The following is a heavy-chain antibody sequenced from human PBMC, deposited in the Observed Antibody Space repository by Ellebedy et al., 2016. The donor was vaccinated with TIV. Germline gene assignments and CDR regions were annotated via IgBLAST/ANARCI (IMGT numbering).Heavy chain of an antibody. CDR1: GFSIFTYA. Sequence: GGSLRLXXKASGFSIFTYAMSWVRQAPGKGLEWVSHIGTGAHHADSVKGRFTISRDNFKNTLYLQMDSLTVEDTAVYYCAKDRVNGNGVLDPFDVWGQGTLVTVSS. J-gene: IGHJ3*01. V-gene: IGHV3-23*01. D-gene: IGHD2-8*01. CDR2: IGTGA. CDR3: AKDRVNGNGVLDPFDV.